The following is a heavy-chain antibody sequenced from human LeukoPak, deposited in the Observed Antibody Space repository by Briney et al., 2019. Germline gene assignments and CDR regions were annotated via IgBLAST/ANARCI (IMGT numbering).Heavy chain of an antibody. Sequence: GGSLRLSCAASGFTFSSYSMNWVRQAPGKGLEWVSSISSRSSYIYYADSVKGRFTISRDNSKNTLYLQMNSLRAEDTAVYYCARDMSEGYSYGANWFDPWGQGTLVTVSS. J-gene: IGHJ5*02. D-gene: IGHD5-18*01. CDR1: GFTFSSYS. V-gene: IGHV3-21*01. CDR2: ISSRSSYI. CDR3: ARDMSEGYSYGANWFDP.